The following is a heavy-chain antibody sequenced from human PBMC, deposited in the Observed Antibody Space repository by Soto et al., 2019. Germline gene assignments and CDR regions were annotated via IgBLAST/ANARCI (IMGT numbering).Heavy chain of an antibody. CDR1: GYPISGGYY. Sequence: PSETLSLTCAVSGYPISGGYYWGWIRQPPGKGLEWIGSIYHSGSTYYNPSLKSRVTISVDTSKNQFSLKLSSVTAADTAVYYCARGGDYGGNSDAFDIWGQGTMVTVSS. CDR3: ARGGDYGGNSDAFDI. V-gene: IGHV4-38-2*01. D-gene: IGHD4-17*01. CDR2: IYHSGST. J-gene: IGHJ3*02.